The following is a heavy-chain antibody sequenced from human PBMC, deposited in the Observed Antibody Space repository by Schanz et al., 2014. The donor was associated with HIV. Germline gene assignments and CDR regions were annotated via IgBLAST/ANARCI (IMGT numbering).Heavy chain of an antibody. V-gene: IGHV3-30*18. Sequence: VQLLESGGGLVQPGGSLRLSCAASGFTFRRHGMHWVRQAPGKGLEWVALISFDGATTSYVDSVKGRFTISRDNVKNTLSLQMSSLRIEDTAVYFCAKRGVAAEFDYWGQGTLVTVSS. D-gene: IGHD6-19*01. J-gene: IGHJ4*02. CDR2: ISFDGATT. CDR1: GFTFRRHG. CDR3: AKRGVAAEFDY.